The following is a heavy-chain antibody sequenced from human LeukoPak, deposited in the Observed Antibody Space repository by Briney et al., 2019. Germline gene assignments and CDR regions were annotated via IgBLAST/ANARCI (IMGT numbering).Heavy chain of an antibody. CDR3: ASTGHSSSQADNRFDP. Sequence: PSETLSLTCTVSGGSISSYYWSWIRQPPGKGLEWIGEINHSGSTNYNPSLKSRVTISVDTSKNQFSLKLSSVTAADTAVYYCASTGHSSSQADNRFDPWGQGTLVTVSS. V-gene: IGHV4-34*01. D-gene: IGHD6-13*01. J-gene: IGHJ5*02. CDR2: INHSGST. CDR1: GGSISSYY.